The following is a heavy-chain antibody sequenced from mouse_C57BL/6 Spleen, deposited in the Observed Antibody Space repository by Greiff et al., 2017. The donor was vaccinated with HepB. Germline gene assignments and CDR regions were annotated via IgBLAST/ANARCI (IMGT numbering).Heavy chain of an antibody. CDR1: GYTFTSYW. D-gene: IGHD2-5*01. Sequence: VKLQQPGAELVRPGTSVKLSCKASGYTFTSYWMHWVKQRPGQGLEWIGVIDPSDSYTNYNQKFKGKATLTVDTSSSTAYMQLSSLTSEDSAVYYCAREDYSNSPFDYWGQGTTLTVSS. CDR3: AREDYSNSPFDY. V-gene: IGHV1-59*01. J-gene: IGHJ2*01. CDR2: IDPSDSYT.